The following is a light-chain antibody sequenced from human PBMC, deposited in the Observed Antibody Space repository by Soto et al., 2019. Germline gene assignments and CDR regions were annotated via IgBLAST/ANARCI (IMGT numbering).Light chain of an antibody. CDR3: SSYTSSSTLV. V-gene: IGLV2-14*01. Sequence: QSVLTQPASVSGAPGQSISISCTGTSSDVGGYNYVSWYQQHPGKAPKLMIYDVSNRPSGVSNRFSGSKSGNTASLTISGLQAEHEAAYYCSSYTSSSTLVFGTGTKVTVL. CDR1: SSDVGGYNY. J-gene: IGLJ1*01. CDR2: DVS.